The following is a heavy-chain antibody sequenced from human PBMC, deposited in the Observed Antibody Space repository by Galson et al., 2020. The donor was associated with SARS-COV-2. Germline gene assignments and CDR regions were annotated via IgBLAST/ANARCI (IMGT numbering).Heavy chain of an antibody. CDR2: INHSGST. V-gene: IGHV4-34*01. CDR3: ARDRSTWGSSWYFDY. Sequence: SETLYLTCAVYGGSFSGYSWRWIRQPPGKGLEWIGEINHSGSTNYNPSLKSRVTISVDTSKNQFSLKLSSVTAADTAVYYCARDRSTWGSSWYFDYWGQGTLVTVSS. J-gene: IGHJ4*02. CDR1: GGSFSGYS. D-gene: IGHD6-13*01.